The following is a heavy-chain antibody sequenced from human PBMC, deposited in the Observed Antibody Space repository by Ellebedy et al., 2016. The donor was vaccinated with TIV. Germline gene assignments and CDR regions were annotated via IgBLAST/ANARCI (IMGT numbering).Heavy chain of an antibody. D-gene: IGHD2-2*01. CDR2: IYYTGST. CDR1: GDSISGSTYY. Sequence: MPGGSLRLSCAVSGDSISGSTYYRGWIRQSPGKGLEWIASIYYTGSTSYNPSLKSRVTVSVDTSENQFTLRLKSVTAADTAIYYCVRATTSTNCVRCSYFDYWGQGTLVTVSS. J-gene: IGHJ4*01. V-gene: IGHV4-39*06. CDR3: VRATTSTNCVRCSYFDY.